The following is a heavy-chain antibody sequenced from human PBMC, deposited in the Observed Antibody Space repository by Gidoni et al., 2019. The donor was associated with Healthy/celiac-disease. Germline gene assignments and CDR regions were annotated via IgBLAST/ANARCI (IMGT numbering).Heavy chain of an antibody. CDR1: GGTFSSYA. V-gene: IGHV1-69*04. J-gene: IGHJ4*02. Sequence: QVQLVQSGAEVKKPGSSVKVSCKASGGTFSSYAISWVRQAPGQGLEWMGRIIPIFGMTNYAQNFQGRVTITADKSTSTAYMELSSLRSEDTAVYYCARDFGSDSSGMTDYWGQGTLVTVSS. D-gene: IGHD3-22*01. CDR2: IIPIFGMT. CDR3: ARDFGSDSSGMTDY.